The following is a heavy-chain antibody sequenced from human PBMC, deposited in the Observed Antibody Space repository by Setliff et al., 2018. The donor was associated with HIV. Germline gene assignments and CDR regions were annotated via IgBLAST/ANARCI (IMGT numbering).Heavy chain of an antibody. CDR2: VNPEDGET. J-gene: IGHJ5*02. CDR1: GYFFSEFY. CDR3: ARSGGGWYNWFEP. V-gene: IGHV1-69-2*01. D-gene: IGHD3-16*01. Sequence: ASVKVSCKTSGYFFSEFYIHWVQQAPGKGLEWVGRVNPEDGETIYAEKFQGRVTITTDTSTDTAYMELSSLRFDDPAVYYCARSGGGWYNWFEPWGPGTPVTVSS.